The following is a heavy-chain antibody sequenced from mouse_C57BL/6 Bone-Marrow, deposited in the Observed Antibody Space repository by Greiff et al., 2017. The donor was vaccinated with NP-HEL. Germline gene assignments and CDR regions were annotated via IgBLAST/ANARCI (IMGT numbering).Heavy chain of an antibody. J-gene: IGHJ1*03. CDR2: IDPENGDT. D-gene: IGHD2-3*01. V-gene: IGHV14-4*01. CDR1: GFNIKDDY. CDR3: TTERNDGYYWYFDV. Sequence: VQLKESGAELVRPGASVKLSCTASGFNIKDDYMHWVKQRPEQGLEWIGWIDPENGDTEYASKFQGKATITADTSSTTAYLQLSSLTSEDTAVYYCTTERNDGYYWYFDVWGTGTTVTVSS.